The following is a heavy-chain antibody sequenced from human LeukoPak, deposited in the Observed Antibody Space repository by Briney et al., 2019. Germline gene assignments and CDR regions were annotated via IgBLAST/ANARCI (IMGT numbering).Heavy chain of an antibody. CDR2: IIPIFGTA. Sequence: SVKVSCKASGGTFSSYAISWVRQAPGQGLEWMGGIIPIFGTANYAQKFQGRVTITADESTSTAYMELSSLRSEDTAVYYCARGSYVEYGLYYYYYMDVWGKGATVTVSS. CDR1: GGTFSSYA. V-gene: IGHV1-69*01. D-gene: IGHD2-2*01. CDR3: ARGSYVEYGLYYYYYMDV. J-gene: IGHJ6*03.